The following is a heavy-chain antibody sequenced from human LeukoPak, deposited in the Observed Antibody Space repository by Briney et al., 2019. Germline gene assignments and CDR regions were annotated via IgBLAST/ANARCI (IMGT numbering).Heavy chain of an antibody. CDR2: IYSGGST. CDR3: ARFGGVAAPEPSNWFDP. D-gene: IGHD2-15*01. CDR1: GFTVSSNY. J-gene: IGHJ5*02. Sequence: GGSLRLSCAASGFTVSSNYMSWVRQAPGKGLEWVSVIYSGGSTYYADSVKGRFTISRDNSKNTLYLQMNSLRAEDTAVYYCARFGGVAAPEPSNWFDPWGQGTLVTVSS. V-gene: IGHV3-66*01.